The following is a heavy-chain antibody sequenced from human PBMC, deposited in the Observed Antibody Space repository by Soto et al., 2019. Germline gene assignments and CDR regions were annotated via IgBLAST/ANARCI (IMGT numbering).Heavy chain of an antibody. CDR2: LYHTGNT. CDR3: ARFRGTAILDF. D-gene: IGHD2-21*02. Sequence: SETLSLTCAVSGGSISSGGYSWSWIRQPPGKGLEWIGYLYHTGNTYYNPSLESRVTISADRSKNQFSLELTSVTAADTAVYYCARFRGTAILDFWGQGTLVTVSS. J-gene: IGHJ4*02. CDR1: GGSISSGGYS. V-gene: IGHV4-30-2*01.